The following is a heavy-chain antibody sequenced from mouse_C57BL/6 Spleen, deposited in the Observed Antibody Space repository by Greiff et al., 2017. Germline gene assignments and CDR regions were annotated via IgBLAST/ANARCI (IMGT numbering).Heavy chain of an antibody. CDR2: IYPSDIET. D-gene: IGHD2-4*01. J-gene: IGHJ2*01. CDR3: ARGGDYDVFDY. V-gene: IGHV1-61*01. CDR1: GYTFTSYW. Sequence: VQLQQPGAELVRPGSSVKLSCKASGYTFTSYWMDWVKQRPGQGLEWIGNIYPSDIETHYNQKFKDKATLTVDKSSSTAYMQLSSLTSEDSAVDYCARGGDYDVFDYWGQGTTLTVSS.